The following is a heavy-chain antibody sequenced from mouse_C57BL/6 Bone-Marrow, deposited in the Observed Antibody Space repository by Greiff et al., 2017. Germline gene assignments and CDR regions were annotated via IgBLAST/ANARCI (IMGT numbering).Heavy chain of an antibody. CDR1: GYSITSGYY. Sequence: EVQLVESGPGLVKPSQSLSLTCSVTGYSITSGYYWNWIRQFPGNKLEWMGYISYDGSNNYNPSLKNRISITRDTSKNQFFLKLNSVTTEDTATYYCARDLQLGYYFDYWGQGTTLTVSS. D-gene: IGHD4-1*02. J-gene: IGHJ2*01. V-gene: IGHV3-6*01. CDR2: ISYDGSN. CDR3: ARDLQLGYYFDY.